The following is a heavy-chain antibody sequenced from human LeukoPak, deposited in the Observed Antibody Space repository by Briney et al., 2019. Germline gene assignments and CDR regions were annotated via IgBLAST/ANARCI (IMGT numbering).Heavy chain of an antibody. Sequence: ASVKVSCKASGYTFTSYDINWVRQATGQGLEWMGWMNPNSGNTGYAQKFQGRVTMTRNTSISTAYMELSSLRSEDTAVYYCARFGGSDTPLLYYYYYYHMDVWGKGTTVTVSS. CDR1: GYTFTSYD. V-gene: IGHV1-8*01. D-gene: IGHD3-16*01. CDR3: ARFGGSDTPLLYYYYYYHMDV. J-gene: IGHJ6*03. CDR2: MNPNSGNT.